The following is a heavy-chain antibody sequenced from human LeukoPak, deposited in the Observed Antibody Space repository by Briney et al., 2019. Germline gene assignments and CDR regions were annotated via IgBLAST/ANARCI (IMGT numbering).Heavy chain of an antibody. Sequence: SVKVSCKASGGTFSSYAIGWVRQAPGQGLEWMGGIIPIFGTANYAQKFQGRVTITADKSTSTAYMELSSLRSEDTAVYYCARSGTGAPLDYWGQGTLVTVSS. V-gene: IGHV1-69*06. CDR1: GGTFSSYA. CDR3: ARSGTGAPLDY. CDR2: IIPIFGTA. J-gene: IGHJ4*02. D-gene: IGHD6-13*01.